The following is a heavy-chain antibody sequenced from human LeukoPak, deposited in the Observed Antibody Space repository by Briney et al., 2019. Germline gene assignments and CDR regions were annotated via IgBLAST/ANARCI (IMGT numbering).Heavy chain of an antibody. CDR1: GFTFSSYS. V-gene: IGHV3-21*01. D-gene: IGHD3-16*01. CDR2: ISSSSSYI. Sequence: GGSLRLSCAASGFTFSSYSMNWVRQARGKGLEWVSSISSSSSYIYYADSVKGRFTISRDNAKNSLYLQMNSLRAEDTAVYYCARDYASSLPYYYYGMDVWGQGTTVTVSS. CDR3: ARDYASSLPYYYYGMDV. J-gene: IGHJ6*02.